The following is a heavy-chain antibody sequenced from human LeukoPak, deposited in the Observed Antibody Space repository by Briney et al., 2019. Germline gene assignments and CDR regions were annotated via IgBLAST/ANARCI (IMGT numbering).Heavy chain of an antibody. CDR2: INHSGST. Sequence: PSETLSLTCAVYGGSFSGYYWSWIRQPPGKGLEWIGEINHSGSTNYNPSLKSRVTISVDTSKNQFSLKLSSVTAADTAVYYCARGTGQLVRGRDRLDYWGQGTLVTVSS. CDR1: GGSFSGYY. V-gene: IGHV4-34*01. D-gene: IGHD6-6*01. CDR3: ARGTGQLVRGRDRLDY. J-gene: IGHJ4*02.